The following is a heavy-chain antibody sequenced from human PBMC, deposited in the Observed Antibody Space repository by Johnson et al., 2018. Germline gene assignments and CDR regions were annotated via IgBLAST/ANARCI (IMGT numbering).Heavy chain of an antibody. CDR2: ISWNSGLI. CDR1: GFTFSNYG. J-gene: IGHJ4*02. D-gene: IGHD2-15*01. Sequence: VQLVQSGGGVVQPGRSLRLSCAASGFTFSNYGMHWVRQAPGKGLEWVSGISWNSGLIGYADSVKGRFTISRDNAKNSLYVQMNSLRAEDTALHYFAKEGIFGQHSSYFDYWGQGTLVTVSS. V-gene: IGHV3-9*01. CDR3: AKEGIFGQHSSYFDY.